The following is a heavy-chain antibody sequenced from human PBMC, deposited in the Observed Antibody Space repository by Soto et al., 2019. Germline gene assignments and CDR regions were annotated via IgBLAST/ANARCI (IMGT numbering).Heavy chain of an antibody. V-gene: IGHV4-59*01. D-gene: IGHD1-1*01. CDR1: GGSISSNY. J-gene: IGHJ4*02. CDR3: ARYRREAIAGYTLDN. Sequence: ETLSLTCTVSGGSISSNYWTWIRQPPGKGLEWIGYVYNSGSTNYNPSLKSRVTISEDTSKSQFSLKVNSMTAADTAVYYCARYRREAIAGYTLDNWGQGILVTVSS. CDR2: VYNSGST.